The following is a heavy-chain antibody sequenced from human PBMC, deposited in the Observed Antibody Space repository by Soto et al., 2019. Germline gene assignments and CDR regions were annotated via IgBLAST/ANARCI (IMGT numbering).Heavy chain of an antibody. CDR2: INAGNGNT. CDR1: GYTFTSYA. Sequence: ASVKVSCKASGYTFTSYAMHWVRQAPGQRLEWMGWINAGNGNTKYSQKFQGRVTITRDTSASTAYMELSSLRSEDTAVYYCARGSSSSRPYYYYYYMDVRGKGTTVTVSS. V-gene: IGHV1-3*01. D-gene: IGHD6-13*01. J-gene: IGHJ6*03. CDR3: ARGSSSSRPYYYYYYMDV.